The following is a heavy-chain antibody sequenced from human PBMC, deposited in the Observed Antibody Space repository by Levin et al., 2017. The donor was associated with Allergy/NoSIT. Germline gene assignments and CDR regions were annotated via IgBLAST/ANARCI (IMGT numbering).Heavy chain of an antibody. CDR3: ARENLGCGGDCAEY. Sequence: SCAGSGFTFSDYEFNWVRQTPGKGLEWVSYVNGDSSSIYYSDSVRGRFTVTRDNAKNSLYLHMSSLRAEDTAVYYCARENLGCGGDCAEYWGQGTLVTVSS. V-gene: IGHV3-48*03. D-gene: IGHD2-21*02. J-gene: IGHJ4*02. CDR2: VNGDSSSI. CDR1: GFTFSDYE.